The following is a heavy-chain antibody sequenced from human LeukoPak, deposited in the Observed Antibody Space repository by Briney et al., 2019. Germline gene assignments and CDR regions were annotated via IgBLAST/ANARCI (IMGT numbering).Heavy chain of an antibody. CDR1: GGSFSGYY. CDR3: ARGGSSSWPNYYYYYYMDV. V-gene: IGHV4-34*01. J-gene: IGHJ6*03. D-gene: IGHD6-13*01. CDR2: INYSGSN. Sequence: TSETLSLTCAVYGGSFSGYYWSWIRQPPGKGLEWIGEINYSGSNNYNPSLKSRVTISVDTSKNQFSLKLSSVTAADTAVYYCARGGSSSWPNYYYYYYMDVWGKGTTVTVSS.